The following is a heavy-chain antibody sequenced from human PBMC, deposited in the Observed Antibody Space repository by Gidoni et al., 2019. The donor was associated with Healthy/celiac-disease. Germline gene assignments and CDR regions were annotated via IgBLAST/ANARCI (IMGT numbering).Heavy chain of an antibody. CDR3: ARRGSGIEGPDY. D-gene: IGHD3-10*01. CDR1: GYSFTSYW. Sequence: EVQLVQSGAEVKKPGESRRISCKGSGYSFTSYWISWVRQVPGEGLEWMGRIDPSDTYTNYSPSFQGHVTISADKSISTAYLQWSSLKASDTAMYYCARRGSGIEGPDYWGQGTLVTVSS. V-gene: IGHV5-10-1*01. J-gene: IGHJ4*02. CDR2: IDPSDTYT.